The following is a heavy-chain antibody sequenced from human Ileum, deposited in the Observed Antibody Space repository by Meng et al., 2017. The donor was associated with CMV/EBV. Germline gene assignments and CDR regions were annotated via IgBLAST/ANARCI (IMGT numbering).Heavy chain of an antibody. CDR2: IYHSGTT. CDR1: GDSFSSSRW. V-gene: IGHV4-4*02. D-gene: IGHD3-22*01. J-gene: IGHJ4*02. CDR3: ARNGYYSLDY. Sequence: LTCTVSGDSFSSSRWWSWVRQPPGKGLEWIGEIYHSGTTTYTPSLKSRVTISPDESKNEFSLKLTSVTAADTAVYYCARNGYYSLDYWSQGTLVTVSS.